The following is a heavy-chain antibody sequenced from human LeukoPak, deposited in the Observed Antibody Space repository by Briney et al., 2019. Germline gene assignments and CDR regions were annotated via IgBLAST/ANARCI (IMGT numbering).Heavy chain of an antibody. J-gene: IGHJ4*02. CDR3: ARDPGNSPFDY. V-gene: IGHV3-33*01. Sequence: GGSPRLSCAASGFTFSNSGMHWVRQAPGKGLEWVAVIWSDGSNKDYADSVRGRFTISRDNSKNTLYLQMNSLRAEDTAVYFCARDPGNSPFDYWGQGTLVTVSS. D-gene: IGHD1-1*01. CDR1: GFTFSNSG. CDR2: IWSDGSNK.